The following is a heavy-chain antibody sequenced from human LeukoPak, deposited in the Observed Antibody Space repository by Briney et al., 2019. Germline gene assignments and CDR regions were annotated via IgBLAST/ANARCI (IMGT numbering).Heavy chain of an antibody. Sequence: ASVKVSCKASGGTFSSCAISWVRQAPGQGLEWMGRIIPIFGTANYAQKFQGRVTITADKSTSTAYMELSSLRSEDTAVYYCAKGTVTGYPYYYYYMDVWGKGTTVTVSS. CDR3: AKGTVTGYPYYYYYMDV. CDR2: IIPIFGTA. D-gene: IGHD3-9*01. J-gene: IGHJ6*03. CDR1: GGTFSSCA. V-gene: IGHV1-69*06.